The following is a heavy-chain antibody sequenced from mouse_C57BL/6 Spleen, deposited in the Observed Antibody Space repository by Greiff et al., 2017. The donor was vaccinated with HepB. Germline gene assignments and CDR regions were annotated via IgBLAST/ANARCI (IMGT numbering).Heavy chain of an antibody. CDR2: IDPETGGT. Sequence: VQLQESGAELVRPGASVTLSCKASGYTFTDYEMHWVKQTPVHGLEWIGAIDPETGGTAYNQKFKGKAILTADKSSSTAYMELRSLTSEDSAVYYCTRGGYGSSFSYWGQGTTLTVSS. V-gene: IGHV1-15*01. D-gene: IGHD1-1*01. J-gene: IGHJ2*01. CDR1: GYTFTDYE. CDR3: TRGGYGSSFSY.